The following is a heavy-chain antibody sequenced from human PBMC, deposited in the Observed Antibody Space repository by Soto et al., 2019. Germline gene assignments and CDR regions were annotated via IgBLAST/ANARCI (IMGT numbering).Heavy chain of an antibody. CDR3: ARDPGISSGWYYFDY. CDR2: VKQDGSEI. V-gene: IGHV3-7*05. Sequence: GGFLRLSCAASGFTFSNHWMTWVRQAPGKGLEWVASVKQDGSEIYYGDSVKGRFTISRDNAKNSLFLQLNSLRAEDTAMYYCARDPGISSGWYYFDYWGQGTLVTVSS. D-gene: IGHD6-19*01. CDR1: GFTFSNHW. J-gene: IGHJ4*02.